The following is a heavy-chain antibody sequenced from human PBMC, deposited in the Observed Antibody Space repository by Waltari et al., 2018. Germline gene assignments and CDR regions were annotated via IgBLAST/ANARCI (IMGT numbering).Heavy chain of an antibody. J-gene: IGHJ6*03. D-gene: IGHD5-12*01. V-gene: IGHV4-34*01. CDR3: ARGRLVATITDYYYYMDV. Sequence: TCAVYGGSFSGYYWSWIRQPPGKGLEWIGEINHSGSTNYNPSLKSRVTISVDTSKNQFSLKLSSVTAADTAVYYCARGRLVATITDYYYYMDVWGKGTTVTISS. CDR1: GGSFSGYY. CDR2: INHSGST.